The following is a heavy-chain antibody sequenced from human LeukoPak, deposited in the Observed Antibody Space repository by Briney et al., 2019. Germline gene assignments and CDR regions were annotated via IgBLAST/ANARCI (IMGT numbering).Heavy chain of an antibody. Sequence: GGSLRLSCAASGFTFSDYNMDWVRQAPGKGLEWVARCRNKANSYTTEYAASVKDRFTISRDDSRNSLYLQMNGLKTEDTAVCYCARRGSGSDPLLDYWGQGTLVTVSS. V-gene: IGHV3-72*01. CDR1: GFTFSDYN. CDR3: ARRGSGSDPLLDY. J-gene: IGHJ4*02. CDR2: CRNKANSYTT. D-gene: IGHD1-26*01.